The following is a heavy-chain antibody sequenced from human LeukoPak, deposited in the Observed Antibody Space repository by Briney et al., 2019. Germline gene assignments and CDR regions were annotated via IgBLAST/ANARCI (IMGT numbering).Heavy chain of an antibody. J-gene: IGHJ4*02. V-gene: IGHV4-59*01. CDR2: IYYSGST. CDR1: GGSISSYY. CDR3: AREVGDPNLFDY. D-gene: IGHD1-14*01. Sequence: SETLSLTCTVSGGSISSYYWSWIRQPPGKGLEWIGYIYYSGSTNYNPSLKSRVTISVDTSKNQFSLKLSSVTAADTAVYYCAREVGDPNLFDYWGQGTLVTVSS.